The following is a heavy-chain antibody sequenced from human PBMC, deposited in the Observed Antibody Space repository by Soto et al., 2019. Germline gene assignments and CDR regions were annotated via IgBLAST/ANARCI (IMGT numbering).Heavy chain of an antibody. D-gene: IGHD3-9*01. V-gene: IGHV4-34*01. CDR1: GGSFSRYS. CDR3: ARGGYDILTGYYRGRLGYGMDV. CDR2: INHSGST. J-gene: IGHJ6*02. Sequence: LQPLSLTCGVYGGSFSRYSWSWISKHPGKGLEWIGEINHSGSTNYNPSLKSRVTISVDTSKNQFSLKLSSVTAADTAVYYCARGGYDILTGYYRGRLGYGMDVWGQGTTVTVSS.